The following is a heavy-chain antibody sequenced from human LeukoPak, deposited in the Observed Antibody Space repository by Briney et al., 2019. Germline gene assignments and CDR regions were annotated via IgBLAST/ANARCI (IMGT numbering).Heavy chain of an antibody. CDR3: ARHDYGGNSGDY. Sequence: GRSLRLSCAASGFTFSNYGMNWVRQAPGKGLEWLSYIGDSSPTIYYADSVKGRFTISRDNAKNSLYLQMNSLRDDDTAVYYCARHDYGGNSGDYWGQGTLVTVSS. CDR1: GFTFSNYG. V-gene: IGHV3-48*02. D-gene: IGHD4-23*01. CDR2: IGDSSPTI. J-gene: IGHJ4*02.